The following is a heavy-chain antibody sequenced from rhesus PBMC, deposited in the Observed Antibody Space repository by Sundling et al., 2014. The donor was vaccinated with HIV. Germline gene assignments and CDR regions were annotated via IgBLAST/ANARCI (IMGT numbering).Heavy chain of an antibody. J-gene: IGHJ4*01. CDR3: AREGYSGSVFDY. V-gene: IGHV4-173*01. Sequence: QVPLQESGPRLVKPSETLSLTCAVSGASTRSNYWAWIRQPPGKGLEWIGRISGSGGTTDYNPSLKSRVTISLDTSKNQFSLRLTSVIVADTAVYYCAREGYSGSVFDYWGQGVLVTVSS. D-gene: IGHD6-25*01. CDR1: GASTRSNY. CDR2: ISGSGGTT.